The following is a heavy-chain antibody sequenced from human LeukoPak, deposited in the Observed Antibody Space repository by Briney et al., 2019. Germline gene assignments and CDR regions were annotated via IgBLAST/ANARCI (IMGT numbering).Heavy chain of an antibody. D-gene: IGHD6-19*01. CDR3: ARDHSSGWYYFDY. Sequence: GGSLRLSCAASGFTFSSYGMHWVRQAPGRGLEWVAVIWSDGSNKYYADSVKGRFTISRDNSKNTLYLQMNSLRAEDTAVYYCARDHSSGWYYFDYWGQGTLVTVSS. V-gene: IGHV3-33*01. CDR2: IWSDGSNK. CDR1: GFTFSSYG. J-gene: IGHJ4*02.